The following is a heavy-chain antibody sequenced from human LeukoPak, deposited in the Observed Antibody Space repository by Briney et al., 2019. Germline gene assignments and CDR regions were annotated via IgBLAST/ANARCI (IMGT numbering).Heavy chain of an antibody. D-gene: IGHD2-2*01. CDR2: IIPIFGTA. Sequence: SVKVSCKASGGTFSSYAISWVRQAPGQGLEWMGRIIPIFGTANYAQKFQGRVTITTDESTSTAYMELSSLRSEDTAVYYCARDEYCSSTSCPPNWFDPWGQGTLATVSS. CDR1: GGTFSSYA. V-gene: IGHV1-69*05. CDR3: ARDEYCSSTSCPPNWFDP. J-gene: IGHJ5*02.